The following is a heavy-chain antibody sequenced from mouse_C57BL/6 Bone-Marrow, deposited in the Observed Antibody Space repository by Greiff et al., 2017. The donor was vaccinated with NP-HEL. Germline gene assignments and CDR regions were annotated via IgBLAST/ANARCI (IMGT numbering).Heavy chain of an antibody. CDR3: ARTPYGNYLYWYFDV. CDR1: GFTFSDYG. J-gene: IGHJ1*03. D-gene: IGHD2-1*01. CDR2: ISNLAYSI. Sequence: EVKVVESGGGLVQPGGSLKLSCAASGFTFSDYGMAWVRQAPRKGPGWVAFISNLAYSIYYADTVTGRFTISRENAKNTLYLEMSSLRSEDTAMYYCARTPYGNYLYWYFDVWGTGTTVTVSS. V-gene: IGHV5-15*01.